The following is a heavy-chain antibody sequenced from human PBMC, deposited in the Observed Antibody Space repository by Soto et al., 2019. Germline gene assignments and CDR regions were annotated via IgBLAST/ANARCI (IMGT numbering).Heavy chain of an antibody. CDR3: ASGVHGYYDFWSGSGSWGMDV. J-gene: IGHJ6*02. V-gene: IGHV4-34*01. Sequence: SSTLSLTCAIYGGSFSGDYWSGLRQPPGRGLEWIGEINPSGSTNYTPSLKSRVTISVDTSKNQFSLKLSSVTAADTAVYYCASGVHGYYDFWSGSGSWGMDVWGQGTTVT. CDR2: INPSGST. CDR1: GGSFSGDY. D-gene: IGHD3-3*01.